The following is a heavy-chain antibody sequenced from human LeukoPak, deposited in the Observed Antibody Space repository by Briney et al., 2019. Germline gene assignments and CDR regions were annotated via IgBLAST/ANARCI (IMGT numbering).Heavy chain of an antibody. CDR3: ARGIQLWLSNWFDP. V-gene: IGHV4-39*01. J-gene: IGHJ5*02. Sequence: PSETLYLTCTVSGGSISSSSYYWGWIRQPPGKGLEWIGSIYYSGSTYYNPSLKSRVTISVDTSKNQFSLKLSSVTAADTAVYYCARGIQLWLSNWFDPWGQGTLVTVSS. D-gene: IGHD5-18*01. CDR2: IYYSGST. CDR1: GGSISSSSYY.